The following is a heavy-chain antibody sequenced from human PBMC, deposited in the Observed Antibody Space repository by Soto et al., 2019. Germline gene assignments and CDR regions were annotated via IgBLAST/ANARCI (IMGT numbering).Heavy chain of an antibody. D-gene: IGHD2-15*01. V-gene: IGHV2-5*02. Sequence: QITLKESGPTLVKPTQTLTLTCTFSGFSLSTSGVGVDWIRHPPGKALEWLALIYWDDDKRYRPSLTSRLTITKETSKNHVVLTMTNMDPVDTSTYYCVHRPSYCSGGSSYSGFDYCAQETLVTGSS. CDR2: IYWDDDK. J-gene: IGHJ4*02. CDR1: GFSLSTSGVG. CDR3: VHRPSYCSGGSSYSGFDY.